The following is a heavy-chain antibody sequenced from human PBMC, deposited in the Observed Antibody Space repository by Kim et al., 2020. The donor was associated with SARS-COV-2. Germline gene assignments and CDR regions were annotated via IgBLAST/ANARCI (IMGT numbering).Heavy chain of an antibody. D-gene: IGHD6-25*01. Sequence: GGSLRLSCAASGFTFSNNAMNWVRQAPGKGLEWVAGIGGDKRTYYADSVNGRITISRDDSQSKLYLQMNSLRAGDTAKYYCAKDLWKFAANDYWGQGTLVTVSS. CDR3: AKDLWKFAANDY. V-gene: IGHV3-23*01. CDR2: IGGDKRT. CDR1: GFTFSNNA. J-gene: IGHJ4*02.